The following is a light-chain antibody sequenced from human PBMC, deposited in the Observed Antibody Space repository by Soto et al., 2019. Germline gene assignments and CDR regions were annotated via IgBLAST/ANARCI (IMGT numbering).Light chain of an antibody. CDR1: QSVSNY. Sequence: EIVLTQSPATLSLSPGERATLSCRASQSVSNYLAWYQQKPGQPPRLLIYDASNRATGIPARFSGSGSGTDFTLTISSLEPEDSAVYSCQQRFNWLTFGGGTQVEIK. J-gene: IGKJ4*01. CDR2: DAS. V-gene: IGKV3-11*01. CDR3: QQRFNWLT.